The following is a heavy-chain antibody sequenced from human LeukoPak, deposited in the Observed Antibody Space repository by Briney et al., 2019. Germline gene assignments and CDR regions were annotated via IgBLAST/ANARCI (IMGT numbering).Heavy chain of an antibody. CDR3: ASRGGDSEYSHGGREFDC. CDR1: GGSISSGGYY. CDR2: IYYSGST. J-gene: IGHJ4*02. V-gene: IGHV4-31*03. D-gene: IGHD6-6*01. Sequence: SETLSLTCTVSGGSISSGGYYWSWIRQHPGKGLEWIGYIYYSGSTYYNPSLKSRVTISVDTSQNQFSLKLNCVTAEDTAVYYCASRGGDSEYSHGGREFDCWGQGTLVTVSS.